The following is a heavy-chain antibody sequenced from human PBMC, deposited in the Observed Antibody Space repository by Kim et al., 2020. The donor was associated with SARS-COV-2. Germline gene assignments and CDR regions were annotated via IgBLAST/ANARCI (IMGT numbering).Heavy chain of an antibody. Sequence: NPSLTSGVTMSVDTSKNQFSLKLSSVTAADTAVYYCARGSAAGRNYYFDYWGQGTLVTVSS. D-gene: IGHD6-13*01. CDR3: ARGSAAGRNYYFDY. J-gene: IGHJ4*02. V-gene: IGHV4-59*09.